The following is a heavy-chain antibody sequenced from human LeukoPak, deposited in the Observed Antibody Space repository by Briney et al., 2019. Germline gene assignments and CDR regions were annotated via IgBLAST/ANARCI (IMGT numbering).Heavy chain of an antibody. Sequence: GGSLRLSCAASGFTFSSYWMHWVRQDPGKGLVWVSHINSDGSNTNYADSVKGRFTISRDNAKNTLYLQMNSLRAEDTAVYYCAKGQDYDILTGYYPFDYWGQGTLVTVSS. J-gene: IGHJ4*02. CDR2: INSDGSNT. CDR1: GFTFSSYW. D-gene: IGHD3-9*01. CDR3: AKGQDYDILTGYYPFDY. V-gene: IGHV3-74*01.